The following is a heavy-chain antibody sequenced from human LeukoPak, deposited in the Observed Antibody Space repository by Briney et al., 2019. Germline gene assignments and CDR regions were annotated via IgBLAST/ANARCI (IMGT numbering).Heavy chain of an antibody. V-gene: IGHV3-20*04. CDR1: GFTFDDYG. CDR3: ARDYSIAVAGTYAFDI. CDR2: INWNGGST. J-gene: IGHJ3*02. Sequence: GGSLRLSCAASGFTFDDYGMSWVRQALGKGLEWVSGINWNGGSTGYADSVKGRFTISRDNAKNSLYLQMNSLRAEDTALYYCARDYSIAVAGTYAFDIWGQGTMVTVSS. D-gene: IGHD6-19*01.